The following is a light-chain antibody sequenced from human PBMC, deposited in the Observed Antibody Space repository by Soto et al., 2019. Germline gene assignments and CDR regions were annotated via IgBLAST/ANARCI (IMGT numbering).Light chain of an antibody. V-gene: IGLV3-21*01. CDR2: YDS. Sequence: SYELTQSPSVSVAPGQTATITCGGNNIGSKSVNWYQQKAGQAPVLVMSYDSDRPSGIPERFSGSNSGNTATLTLSRVESGDEAVYYFQVWDATNDHHVFGSGTKLTVL. CDR1: NIGSKS. J-gene: IGLJ1*01. CDR3: QVWDATNDHHV.